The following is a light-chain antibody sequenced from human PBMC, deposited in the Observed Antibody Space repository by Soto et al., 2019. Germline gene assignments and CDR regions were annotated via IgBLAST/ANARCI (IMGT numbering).Light chain of an antibody. J-gene: IGLJ2*01. Sequence: QSVLTQPASVSGSPGQSITISCTGTSSDVGNYKYVSWYQHHPGKAPKLIIYDVNYRPSGVSNRFSGSKSGNTASLTISGLQAEDEADYYCNSYTTINTVLFGGGTKVTVL. V-gene: IGLV2-14*03. CDR3: NSYTTINTVL. CDR1: SSDVGNYKY. CDR2: DVN.